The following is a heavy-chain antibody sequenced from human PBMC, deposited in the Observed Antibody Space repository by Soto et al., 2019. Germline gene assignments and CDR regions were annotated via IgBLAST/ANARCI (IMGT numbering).Heavy chain of an antibody. CDR3: ARDRTDSGDYTNWLDP. D-gene: IGHD4-17*01. CDR1: GFSFSDYF. CDR2: INPSGDSR. V-gene: IGHV1-46*01. J-gene: IGHJ5*02. Sequence: GASVKVSCKASGFSFSDYFMHWVRQAPGQGLEWMGIINPSGDSRNYAQKFQGRVTITRDKSTSTVYMDLSSLRYEDTALYYCARDRTDSGDYTNWLDPWGQGTQVTVSS.